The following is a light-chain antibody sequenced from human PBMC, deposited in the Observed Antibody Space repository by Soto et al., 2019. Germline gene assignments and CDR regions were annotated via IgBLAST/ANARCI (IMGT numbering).Light chain of an antibody. Sequence: EIVFTHSPVTLSFSPVERATLSCSASQSVSSYLAWYKQKPGQAPRLLIYDASNRATGIPARFSGSGSGTDFTLTISSLEPEDFAVYYCQQRSNWPPELTFGGGTKVDIK. J-gene: IGKJ4*01. CDR1: QSVSSY. V-gene: IGKV3-11*01. CDR2: DAS. CDR3: QQRSNWPPELT.